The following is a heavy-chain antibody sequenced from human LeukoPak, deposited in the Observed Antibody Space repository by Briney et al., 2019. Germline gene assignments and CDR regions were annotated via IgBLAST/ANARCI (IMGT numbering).Heavy chain of an antibody. CDR1: GGSISSSSYY. J-gene: IGHJ4*02. V-gene: IGHV4-39*07. D-gene: IGHD4-17*01. Sequence: SETLSLTCTVSGGSISSSSYYWGWIRQPPGKGLEWIGSIYYSGSTNYNPSLKSRVTISVDTSKNQFSLKLSSVTAADTAVYYCARGGTTVTTNYFDYWGQGTLVTVSS. CDR2: IYYSGST. CDR3: ARGGTTVTTNYFDY.